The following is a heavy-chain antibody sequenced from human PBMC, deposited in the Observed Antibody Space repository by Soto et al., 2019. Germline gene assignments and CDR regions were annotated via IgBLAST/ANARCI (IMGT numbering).Heavy chain of an antibody. D-gene: IGHD3-10*01. CDR1: GFAFRSFG. CDR2: ISYDGEKE. J-gene: IGHJ5*02. V-gene: IGHV3-30*18. CDR3: AKAGFTLSGEGFDX. Sequence: GGSLRLSCAASGFAFRSFGMNWVRQSPGKGLEWVALISYDGEKEYYEYYVKVRFTISTDNSDNTLFLRMSRLTRDESGVYFCAKAGFTLSGEGFDXWGQGTRVTVSX.